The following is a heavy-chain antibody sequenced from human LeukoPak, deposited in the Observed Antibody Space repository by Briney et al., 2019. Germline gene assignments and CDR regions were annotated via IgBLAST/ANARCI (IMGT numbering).Heavy chain of an antibody. V-gene: IGHV4-59*12. CDR1: GGSISSYY. D-gene: IGHD6-19*01. CDR3: ATAVAGTGGTY. J-gene: IGHJ4*02. Sequence: SETLSLTCTVSGGSISSYYWSWIRQPPGKGLEWIGYIYHSGSTYYNPSLKSRVTISVDRSKNQFSLKLSSVTAADTAVYYCATAVAGTGGTYWGQGTLVTVSS. CDR2: IYHSGST.